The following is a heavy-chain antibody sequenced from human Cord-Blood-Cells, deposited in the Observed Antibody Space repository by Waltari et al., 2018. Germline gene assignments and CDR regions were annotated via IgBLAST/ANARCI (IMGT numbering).Heavy chain of an antibody. V-gene: IGHV4-31*03. J-gene: IGHJ6*02. D-gene: IGHD3-10*01. CDR1: GGTISNGGYS. CDR3: ARDGAGSYQDYYYGMDV. Sequence: VQLQESGPGLVKPSQTLSLTCTVSGGTISNGGYSRTWLRQPHAKGLEWIGYIDYSGSTYYNPALKGRVTISVDTSRNQVSLKLSSGTAADTAVYYCARDGAGSYQDYYYGMDVWGQGTTVTVSS. CDR2: IDYSGST.